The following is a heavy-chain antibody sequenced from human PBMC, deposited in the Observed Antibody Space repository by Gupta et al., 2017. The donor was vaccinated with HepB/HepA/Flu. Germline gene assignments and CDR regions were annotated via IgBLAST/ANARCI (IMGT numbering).Heavy chain of an antibody. J-gene: IGHJ4*02. CDR1: GYTFTDYY. D-gene: IGHD1-26*01. CDR2: VAPEDDET. V-gene: IGHV1-69-2*01. CDR3: ATTSGSYFHNFDY. Sequence: EVQLVQSGAEVKKPGATVKISCKVSGYTFTDYYVHWVQQAPGKGLEWMGLVAPEDDETMYAENFRGRVTVTADTSTDTAYMELSSLRSEDTAMYYCATTSGSYFHNFDYWGQGTLVTVSS.